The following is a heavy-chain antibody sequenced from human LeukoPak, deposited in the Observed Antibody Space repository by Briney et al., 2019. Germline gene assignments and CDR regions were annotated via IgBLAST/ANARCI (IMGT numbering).Heavy chain of an antibody. CDR1: GFTFSSYS. Sequence: SGRSLRLSCAASGFTFSSYSMNWVRQAPGKGLEWVSSISSSSSYIYYADSVKGRFTISRDNAKNSLYLQMNSLRAEDTAVYYCARGRFGVLTGYYMDYWGQGTLVTVSS. D-gene: IGHD3-9*01. CDR3: ARGRFGVLTGYYMDY. V-gene: IGHV3-21*01. CDR2: ISSSSSYI. J-gene: IGHJ4*02.